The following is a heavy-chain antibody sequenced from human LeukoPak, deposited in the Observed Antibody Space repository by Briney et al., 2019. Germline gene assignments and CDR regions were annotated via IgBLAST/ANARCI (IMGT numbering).Heavy chain of an antibody. CDR2: LSNDGSKS. CDR3: AKVGGAMIDAFDI. J-gene: IGHJ3*02. CDR1: GFTFSSFG. D-gene: IGHD3-22*01. V-gene: IGHV3-30*18. Sequence: PGRSLRLSCAASGFTFSSFGMHWVRQAPGKGLEWVAVLSNDGSKSYYADSVKGRFTISRDNSKNTLYLQMNSLRAEDTAVYYCAKVGGAMIDAFDIWGQGTMVTVSS.